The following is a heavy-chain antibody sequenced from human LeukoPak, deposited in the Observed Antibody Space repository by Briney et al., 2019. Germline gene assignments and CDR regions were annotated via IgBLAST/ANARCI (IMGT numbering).Heavy chain of an antibody. CDR1: GGTFSSYA. V-gene: IGHV1-69*13. Sequence: GASVKVSCKASGGTFSSYAISWVRQAPGQGLEWMGGIIPIFGTANYAQKFQGRVTTTADESTSTAYMELSSLRSEDTAVYYCARDSIVVVPAATYHAFDIWGQGTMVTVSS. CDR2: IIPIFGTA. D-gene: IGHD2-2*01. CDR3: ARDSIVVVPAATYHAFDI. J-gene: IGHJ3*02.